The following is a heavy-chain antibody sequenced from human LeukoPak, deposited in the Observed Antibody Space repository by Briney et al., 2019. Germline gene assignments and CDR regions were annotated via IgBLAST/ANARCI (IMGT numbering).Heavy chain of an antibody. CDR2: FYHGGST. V-gene: IGHV4-38-2*02. D-gene: IGHD5-18*01. J-gene: IGHJ3*02. Sequence: SETLSLTCTVSGYSISTGYYWDWIRQPPGKGLEWIGTFYHGGSTNYNPSLKSRVTISVDTSKNQFSLKLSSVTAADTAVYYCATRSDERGYSYGLFAFDIWGQGTMVTVSS. CDR1: GYSISTGYY. CDR3: ATRSDERGYSYGLFAFDI.